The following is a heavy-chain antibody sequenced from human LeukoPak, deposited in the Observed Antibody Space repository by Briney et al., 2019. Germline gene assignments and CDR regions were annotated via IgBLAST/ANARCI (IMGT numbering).Heavy chain of an antibody. CDR3: ARDEFLDY. V-gene: IGHV3-30-3*01. CDR1: GFTFSSYA. J-gene: IGHJ4*02. CDR2: ISYDGSNK. Sequence: GGSLRLSCAASGFTFSSYAMHWVRQAPGKGLEWVAVISYDGSNKYYADSVKGRFTISRDNSKNTLYLQMNSLRAEDTAVYYCARDEFLDYWGQGTLVTVSS.